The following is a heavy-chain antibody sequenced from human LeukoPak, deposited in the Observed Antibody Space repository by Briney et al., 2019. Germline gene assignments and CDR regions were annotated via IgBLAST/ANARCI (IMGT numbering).Heavy chain of an antibody. CDR2: ISADNGDT. V-gene: IGHV1-18*01. J-gene: IGHJ5*02. Sequence: ASVKVSCKDSGYTFTNCGITWARQAPGQGLEWMGWISADNGDTHYAQRFQGRVTLTTETSTSTAYMELRSLRSDDTAVYYCAREVWNSRDTSGPLDPWGQGTLVFVSA. CDR1: GYTFTNCG. CDR3: AREVWNSRDTSGPLDP. D-gene: IGHD6-19*01.